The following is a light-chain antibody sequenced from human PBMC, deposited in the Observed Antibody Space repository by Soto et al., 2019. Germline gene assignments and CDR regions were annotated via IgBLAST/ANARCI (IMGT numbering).Light chain of an antibody. CDR1: QSVSSNY. V-gene: IGKV3-20*01. J-gene: IGKJ5*01. CDR2: YPS. Sequence: DIVVTQSPGTLSLSPGDRASLSCRASQSVSSNYFAWFQQKPGQAPRLLSSYPSSRATGIPDRFSGSGSGTDFTLTISRLEPEDFAVYYCHQNGSSPHTFGQGTRLEIK. CDR3: HQNGSSPHT.